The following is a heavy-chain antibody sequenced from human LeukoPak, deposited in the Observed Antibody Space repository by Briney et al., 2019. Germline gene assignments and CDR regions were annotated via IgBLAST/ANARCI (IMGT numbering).Heavy chain of an antibody. CDR2: ISGSGGST. V-gene: IGHV3-23*01. D-gene: IGHD3-9*01. CDR3: AKIPHYDILTGYLYFDY. J-gene: IGHJ4*02. Sequence: GGSLRLSCAASGFTFSSYAMSWVRQAPGKGLEWVSAISGSGGSTYYADSVKGRSTISRDNSKNTLYLQMNSLRAEDTAVYYCAKIPHYDILTGYLYFDYWGQGTLVTVSS. CDR1: GFTFSSYA.